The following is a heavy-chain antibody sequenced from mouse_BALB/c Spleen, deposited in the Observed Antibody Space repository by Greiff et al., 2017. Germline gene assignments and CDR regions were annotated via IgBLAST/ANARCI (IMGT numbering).Heavy chain of an antibody. CDR2: IDPENGNT. D-gene: IGHD2-1*01. V-gene: IGHV14-3*02. J-gene: IGHJ3*01. Sequence: EVQLQQSGAELVKPGASVKLSCTASGFNIKDTYMHWVKQRPEQGLEWIGWIDPENGNTIYDPKFQGKASITADTSSNTAYLQLSSLTSEDTAVYYCARSLYGNSFADWGQGTLVTVSA. CDR3: ARSLYGNSFAD. CDR1: GFNIKDTY.